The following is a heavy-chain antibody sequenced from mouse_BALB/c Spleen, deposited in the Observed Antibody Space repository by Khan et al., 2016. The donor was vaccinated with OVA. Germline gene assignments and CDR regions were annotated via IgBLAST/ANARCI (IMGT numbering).Heavy chain of an antibody. D-gene: IGHD1-1*01. V-gene: IGHV1-20*02. CDR3: TRNYRSDFDY. CDR2: INPHIGET. Sequence: VQLKQSGPELVRPGASVKISCTASGYSFTGYFMNWVMQSHGKSLEWIGRINPHIGETFYNQRFKDKATLTVDESSSTAHMELRSLASEDSAVYYCTRNYRSDFDYWGQGTTLTVSA. J-gene: IGHJ2*01. CDR1: GYSFTGYF.